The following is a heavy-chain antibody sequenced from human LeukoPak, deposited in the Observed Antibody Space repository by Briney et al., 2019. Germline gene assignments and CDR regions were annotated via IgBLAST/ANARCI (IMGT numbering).Heavy chain of an antibody. D-gene: IGHD2-2*01. CDR1: GFTFSSYG. CDR2: ISGSGDST. V-gene: IGHV3-23*01. Sequence: PGGSLRLSCAASGFTFSSYGMTWVRQAPGKGLEWVSTISGSGDSTYYADSVKGRFTISRDNSKNTLYLQMNSLRAEDTAVYYCARDQGYVNAFDIWGQGTMVTVSS. J-gene: IGHJ3*02. CDR3: ARDQGYVNAFDI.